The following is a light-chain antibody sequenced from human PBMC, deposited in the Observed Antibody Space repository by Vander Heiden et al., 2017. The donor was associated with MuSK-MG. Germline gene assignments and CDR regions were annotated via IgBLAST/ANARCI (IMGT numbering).Light chain of an antibody. CDR1: QSISSY. Sequence: DIQMTQSPSSLSASVGDRVTITCQASQSISSYLNWYQQKPGKAPKLLIYAASCLQSGVPSRFSGSGSGTDFTLTISSLQPEDFAPYYCPQNDNTPPLTFGGGTKVEIK. CDR3: PQNDNTPPLT. J-gene: IGKJ4*01. V-gene: IGKV1-39*01. CDR2: AAS.